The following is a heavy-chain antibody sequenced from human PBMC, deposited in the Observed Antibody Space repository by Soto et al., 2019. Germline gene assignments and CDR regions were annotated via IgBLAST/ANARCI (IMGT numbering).Heavy chain of an antibody. V-gene: IGHV4-34*01. CDR1: GGSFSGYY. CDR2: INHSGST. CDR3: ARGRGSRVTPGRYCSSTSCYSPAHLFDP. J-gene: IGHJ5*02. Sequence: QVQLQQWGAGLLKPSETLSLTCAVYGGSFSGYYWSWIRQPPGKGLEWIGEINHSGSTNYNPSLKSRVTISVDTSKNQFSLKLSSVTAADTAVYYCARGRGSRVTPGRYCSSTSCYSPAHLFDPWGQGTLVTVSS. D-gene: IGHD2-2*01.